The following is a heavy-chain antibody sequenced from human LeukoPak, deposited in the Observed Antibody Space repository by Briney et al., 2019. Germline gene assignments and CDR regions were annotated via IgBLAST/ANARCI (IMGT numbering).Heavy chain of an antibody. CDR3: ARRDYYFDY. J-gene: IGHJ4*02. V-gene: IGHV3-23*01. CDR2: ISNGGTT. CDR1: GFTFSSYA. Sequence: GGSLRLSCAASGFTFSSYAMSWVRQAPGKGLEWVSAISNGGTTYYADSVKGRFTISRDNSKNTVNLQANSLRAEDTAVYFCARRDYYFDYWGQGVLVTVSS.